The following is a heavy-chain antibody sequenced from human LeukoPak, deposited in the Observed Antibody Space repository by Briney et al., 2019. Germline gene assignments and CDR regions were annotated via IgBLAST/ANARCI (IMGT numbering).Heavy chain of an antibody. V-gene: IGHV3-30*04. CDR1: GFTFSSYA. D-gene: IGHD2-2*01. CDR3: ARKVYHRFDY. Sequence: GGSLRLSCAASGFTFSSYAMHWVRQAPGKGLEWVAVISSDGSHKYYADSVRGRFTISRDNSKNTLYLQMTSLRAEDTAVYYCARKVYHRFDYWGQGTLVTVSS. J-gene: IGHJ4*02. CDR2: ISSDGSHK.